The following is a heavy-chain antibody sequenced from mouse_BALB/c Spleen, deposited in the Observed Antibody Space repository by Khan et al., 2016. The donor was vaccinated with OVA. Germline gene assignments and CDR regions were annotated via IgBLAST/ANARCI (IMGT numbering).Heavy chain of an antibody. Sequence: VQLKESGPSLVKPSQTLSLTCSVTGDSITSGFWNWIRKFPGNKFEYMGYVTYSGNTYYNSSLKSRISITRDTSKSQYYLQLNSVTTEDTATYFCARSYGSWAMDFWGQGTSVTVSS. V-gene: IGHV3-8*02. CDR3: ARSYGSWAMDF. CDR1: GDSITSGF. D-gene: IGHD1-1*01. J-gene: IGHJ4*01. CDR2: VTYSGNT.